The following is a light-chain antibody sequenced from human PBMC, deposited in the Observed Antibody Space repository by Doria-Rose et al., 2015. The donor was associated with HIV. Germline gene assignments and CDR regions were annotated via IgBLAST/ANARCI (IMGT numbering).Light chain of an antibody. CDR3: QQYYSTPLT. Sequence: CKSSQGVLYSSNNKNYLAWYQQKPGQPPKLLIYWASTRESGVPDRFSGSGSGTDFTLTISSLQAEDVAVYYCQQYYSTPLTFGGGTKVEIK. CDR2: WAS. J-gene: IGKJ4*01. V-gene: IGKV4-1*01. CDR1: QGVLYSSNNKNY.